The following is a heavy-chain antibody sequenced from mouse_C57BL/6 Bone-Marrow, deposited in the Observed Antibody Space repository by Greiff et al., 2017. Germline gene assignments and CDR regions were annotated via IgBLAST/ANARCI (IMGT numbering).Heavy chain of an antibody. CDR2: IWRGGST. V-gene: IGHV2-5*01. CDR1: GFSLTSYG. CDR3: AKGGGDWYYFDY. Sequence: VQRVESGPGLVQPSQSLSITCTVSGFSLTSYGVHWVRLSPGKGLEWLGVIWRGGSTDYNAAFMSRLSITKDNSKSQVFFKMNSLQADDTAIYYCAKGGGDWYYFDYWGQGTTLTVSS. D-gene: IGHD3-3*01. J-gene: IGHJ2*01.